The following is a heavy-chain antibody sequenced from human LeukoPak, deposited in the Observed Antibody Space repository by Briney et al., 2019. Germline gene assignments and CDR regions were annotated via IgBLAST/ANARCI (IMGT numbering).Heavy chain of an antibody. CDR3: AKDSRSGFDSIDY. CDR2: ISWNSGSI. J-gene: IGHJ4*02. Sequence: GGSLRLSCAASGFTFDDYVMHWVRQAPGKGLEWVSSISWNSGSIGYADSVKGRFTISRDNAKNSLYLQMNSLRAEDTALYYCAKDSRSGFDSIDYWGQGTLVTVSS. D-gene: IGHD5-12*01. V-gene: IGHV3-9*01. CDR1: GFTFDDYV.